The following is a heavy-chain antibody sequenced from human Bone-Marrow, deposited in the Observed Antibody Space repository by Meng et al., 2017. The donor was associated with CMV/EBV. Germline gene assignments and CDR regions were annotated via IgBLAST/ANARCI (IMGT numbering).Heavy chain of an antibody. D-gene: IGHD3-3*01. CDR3: ARALSDFWSGYSFYYYGMDV. CDR2: INAGNGNT. V-gene: IGHV1-3*01. CDR1: SYA. J-gene: IGHJ6*02. Sequence: SYAMHWVRQAPGQRLEWMGWINAGNGNTKYSQKFQGRVTITRDTSASTAYMELSSLRSEDTAVYYCARALSDFWSGYSFYYYGMDVWGQGTTVTVSS.